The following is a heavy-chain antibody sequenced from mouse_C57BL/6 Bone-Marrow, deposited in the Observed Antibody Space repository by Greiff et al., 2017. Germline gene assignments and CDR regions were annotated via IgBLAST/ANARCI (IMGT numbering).Heavy chain of an antibody. CDR1: GYTFTSYG. CDR3: ARGGVPYYYAMDY. Sequence: QVQLQQSGAELARPGASVKLSCKASGYTFTSYGISWVKQRTGQGLEWIGEIYPRSGNTYYNEKFKGKATLTADKSSSTAYMELRSLTSEDSAVYFCARGGVPYYYAMDYWGQGTSGTVSS. CDR2: IYPRSGNT. V-gene: IGHV1-81*01. J-gene: IGHJ4*01.